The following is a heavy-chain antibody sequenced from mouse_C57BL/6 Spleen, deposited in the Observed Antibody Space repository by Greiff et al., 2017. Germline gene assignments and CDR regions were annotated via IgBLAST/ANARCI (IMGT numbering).Heavy chain of an antibody. CDR3: ARGGYYYGSSYV. D-gene: IGHD1-1*01. Sequence: VQLQQPGAELVKPGASVKLSCKASGYTFTSYWMHWVKQRPGQGLEWIGMIHPNSGSTNYNEKFKSKATLTVDKSSSTAYMQLSSLTSEDSAVYYCARGGYYYGSSYVWGTGTTVTVSS. V-gene: IGHV1-64*01. CDR2: IHPNSGST. J-gene: IGHJ1*03. CDR1: GYTFTSYW.